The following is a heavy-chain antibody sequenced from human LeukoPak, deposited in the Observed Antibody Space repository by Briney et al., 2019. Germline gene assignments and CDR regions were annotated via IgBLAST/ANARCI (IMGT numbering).Heavy chain of an antibody. CDR2: ISYDGSNK. J-gene: IGHJ4*02. Sequence: GGSLRLSCAASGFTFSSYAMHWVRQAPVKGLVWVAVISYDGSNKYYADSVKGRFTISRDNSKNTLYPQMNSLRAEDTAVYYSVAGTYHAFDYWGQGTLVTVSS. D-gene: IGHD6-19*01. V-gene: IGHV3-30-3*01. CDR3: VAGTYHAFDY. CDR1: GFTFSSYA.